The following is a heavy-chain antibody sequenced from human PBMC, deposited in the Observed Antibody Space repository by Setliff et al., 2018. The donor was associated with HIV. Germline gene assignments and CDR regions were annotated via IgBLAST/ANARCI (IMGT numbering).Heavy chain of an antibody. Sequence: ASVKVSCKASGYTFNNYGVMWVRQAPGQGLEWMGWISGYGNRKYAQKFEGRLTVTTDTSTNTAYMELRTLRSDDTAVYFCASGRGIYGSGALEAYDIWGQGTMVTVSS. D-gene: IGHD3-10*01. CDR3: ASGRGIYGSGALEAYDI. V-gene: IGHV1-18*01. CDR1: GYTFNNYG. J-gene: IGHJ3*02. CDR2: ISGYGNR.